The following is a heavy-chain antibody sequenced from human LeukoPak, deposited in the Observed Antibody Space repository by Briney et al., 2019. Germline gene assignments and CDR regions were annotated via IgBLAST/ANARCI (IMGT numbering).Heavy chain of an antibody. V-gene: IGHV3-30*02. D-gene: IGHD6-13*01. CDR2: IRYDGSNK. CDR1: GFTFSSYG. J-gene: IGHJ4*02. Sequence: PGGSLRLSCAASGFTFSSYGMHWVRQAPGKGLEWVAFIRYDGSNKYYADSVKGRFTISRDNSKNTLYLQMNSLRAEDTAVYYCAKVMGSSSWYFDYWGQGTLVTVSS. CDR3: AKVMGSSSWYFDY.